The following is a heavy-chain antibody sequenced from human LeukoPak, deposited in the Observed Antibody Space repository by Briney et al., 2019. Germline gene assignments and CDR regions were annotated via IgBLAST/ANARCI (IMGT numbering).Heavy chain of an antibody. J-gene: IGHJ3*02. CDR2: INHNGNT. CDR3: ARHGLVAARHAFDI. D-gene: IGHD6-6*01. V-gene: IGHV4-34*01. Sequence: SETLSLTCTVFYGSFSGYYWSWIRQPPGKGLVWIGEINHNGNTNYNPSLKSRVTISVDTSKDQFSLKLSSVTAADTAVYYCARHGLVAARHAFDIWGQGTMVTVSS. CDR1: YGSFSGYY.